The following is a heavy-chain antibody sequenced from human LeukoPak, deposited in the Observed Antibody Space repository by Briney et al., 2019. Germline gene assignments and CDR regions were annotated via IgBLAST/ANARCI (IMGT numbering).Heavy chain of an antibody. Sequence: PGGSLRLSCAASGFTFSGYWMHWVRQGPGRGLVWVSLINRDGTSTAYADSVKGRFTISRDNAKNTVYLQMNSLRADDTAVYYCARELDAVRFGELSEALDYWGQGTLVTVSS. CDR2: INRDGTST. J-gene: IGHJ4*02. D-gene: IGHD3-10*01. CDR3: ARELDAVRFGELSEALDY. V-gene: IGHV3-74*01. CDR1: GFTFSGYW.